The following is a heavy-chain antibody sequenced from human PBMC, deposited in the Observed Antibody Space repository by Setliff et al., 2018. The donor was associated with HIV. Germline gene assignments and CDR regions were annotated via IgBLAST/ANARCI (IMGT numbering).Heavy chain of an antibody. D-gene: IGHD3-10*01. V-gene: IGHV4-39*01. CDR2: IYHTGIT. J-gene: IGHJ4*02. Sequence: PSETLSPTCTVSGGSITRTPYYWGWIRQPPGKGLEWIGSIYHTGITYDNPSLKSRVTISVDTSKNQISLRLSSVTAADTAVYYCARLSGGMVPNYWGQGTLVTVSS. CDR1: GGSITRTPYY. CDR3: ARLSGGMVPNY.